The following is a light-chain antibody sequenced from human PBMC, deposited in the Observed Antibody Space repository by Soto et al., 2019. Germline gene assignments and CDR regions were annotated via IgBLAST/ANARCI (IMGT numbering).Light chain of an antibody. V-gene: IGKV1-5*03. CDR3: QQYGSSPGT. J-gene: IGKJ1*01. CDR2: KAS. CDR1: QRISNW. Sequence: DIQMTQSPSTLPASVGDRVTITCRASQRISNWLAWYQQKPGKAPKLLIYKASTLRSGVPSRFSGSGSGTEFTLSISSLQPEDFAVYYCQQYGSSPGTFGQGTKVDIK.